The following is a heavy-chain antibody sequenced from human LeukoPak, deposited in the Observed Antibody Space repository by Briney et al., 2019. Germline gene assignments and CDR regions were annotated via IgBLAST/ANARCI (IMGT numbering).Heavy chain of an antibody. CDR2: ISSGGGTI. V-gene: IGHV3-23*01. CDR1: GFTFSTYS. D-gene: IGHD2-15*01. Sequence: PGGSLRLSCAASGFTFSTYSMNWVRQAPGKGLEWVSVISSGGGTIYYADSVKGRLTISRDNSKNTLYLQMNSLRDDDTAVYYCATKNSGSYPFDYWGQGTLVTVSS. CDR3: ATKNSGSYPFDY. J-gene: IGHJ4*02.